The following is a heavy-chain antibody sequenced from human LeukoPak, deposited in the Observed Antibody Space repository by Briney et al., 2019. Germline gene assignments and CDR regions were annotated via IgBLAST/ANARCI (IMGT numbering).Heavy chain of an antibody. J-gene: IGHJ4*02. CDR3: ARERSGWYGGDY. Sequence: SETLSLTCTVSGGSISSHDCYWGWIRQPPGKGLEWIGSICYSGNTHYNPSLKSRVTISVDTSKNQFSLKLRSVTAADTAVYYCARERSGWYGGDYWGQGTLVTVSS. CDR2: ICYSGNT. D-gene: IGHD6-19*01. CDR1: GGSISSHDCY. V-gene: IGHV4-39*07.